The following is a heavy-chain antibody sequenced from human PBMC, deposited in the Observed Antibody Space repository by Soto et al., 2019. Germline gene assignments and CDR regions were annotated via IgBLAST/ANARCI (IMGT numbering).Heavy chain of an antibody. Sequence: NPSETLSLTCTVSGGSISSGGYYWSWIRQHPGKGLEWIGYIYYSGSTYYNPSLKSRVTISVDTSKNQFSLKLSSVTAADTAVYYCARGAKFYGVPAASHDYWGQGTLVTAPQ. CDR3: ARGAKFYGVPAASHDY. CDR2: IYYSGST. D-gene: IGHD2-2*01. J-gene: IGHJ4*02. V-gene: IGHV4-31*03. CDR1: GGSISSGGYY.